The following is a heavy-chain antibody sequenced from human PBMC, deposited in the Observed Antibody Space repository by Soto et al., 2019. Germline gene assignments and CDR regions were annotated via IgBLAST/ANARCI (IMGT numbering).Heavy chain of an antibody. V-gene: IGHV3-21*01. CDR3: ARVGYGDYALDY. CDR2: ISSSSSYI. D-gene: IGHD4-17*01. J-gene: IGHJ4*02. Sequence: EVQLVESGGGLVKPGGSLRLSCVASGFTFSSYSMNWVRQAPGKGLEWVSSISSSSSYIYYADSVKGRFTISRDNAKNSLYLQMNSLRAEDTAVYYCARVGYGDYALDYWGQGTLVTVSS. CDR1: GFTFSSYS.